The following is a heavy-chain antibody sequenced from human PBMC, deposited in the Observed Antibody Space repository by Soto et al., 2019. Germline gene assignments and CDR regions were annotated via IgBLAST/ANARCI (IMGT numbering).Heavy chain of an antibody. CDR3: AKDPHRGGTYYSLCFDY. J-gene: IGHJ4*02. D-gene: IGHD1-26*01. Sequence: EVLLLESGGGLVQPGGSLRLSCSASGFAFNSFAMNWVRQAPGKGLEWVSAISGNGRNTYYADSVKGRFTISRDNSRNTVYLHMSSLRVEDTAIYHCAKDPHRGGTYYSLCFDYWGQGNLVTVSS. CDR2: ISGNGRNT. V-gene: IGHV3-23*01. CDR1: GFAFNSFA.